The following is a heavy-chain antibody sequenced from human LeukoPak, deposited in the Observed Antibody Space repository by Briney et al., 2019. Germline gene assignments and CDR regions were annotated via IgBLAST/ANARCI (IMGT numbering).Heavy chain of an antibody. J-gene: IGHJ6*02. CDR2: ISSRGGTI. CDR1: GFTFSDYY. V-gene: IGHV3-11*01. D-gene: IGHD1/OR15-1a*01. CDR3: ARVVVEQVYYYYGMDV. Sequence: GGSLRLSCAASGFTFSDYYISWIRQAPGKGLEWVSYISSRGGTIYYADSVKGRFTISRDNAKNSLYLQMNSLRAEDAAVYYCARVVVEQVYYYYGMDVRGQGTTVTVSS.